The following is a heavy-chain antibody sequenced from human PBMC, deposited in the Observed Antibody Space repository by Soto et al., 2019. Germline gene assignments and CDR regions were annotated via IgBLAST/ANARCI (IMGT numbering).Heavy chain of an antibody. CDR3: ARDPYSPYSSGWSDAFDI. CDR1: GDSGSSNSAA. Sequence: SQTLSLTCAISGDSGSSNSAAWNWIRQSPSRGLEWLGRTYYRSKWYNDYAVSVKSRITINPDTSKNQFSLQLNSVTPEDTAVYYCARDPYSPYSSGWSDAFDIWGQGTMVTVSS. V-gene: IGHV6-1*01. CDR2: TYYRSKWYN. J-gene: IGHJ3*02. D-gene: IGHD6-19*01.